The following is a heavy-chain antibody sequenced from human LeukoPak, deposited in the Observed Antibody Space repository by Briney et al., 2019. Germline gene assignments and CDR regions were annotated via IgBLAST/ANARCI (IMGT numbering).Heavy chain of an antibody. V-gene: IGHV3-64*01. CDR2: ISSIGGST. J-gene: IGHJ3*02. Sequence: GGSLRLSCAASGFTFSSYAMHWVRQAPGKGLEYVSAISSIGGSTYYANSVKGRFTISRDNSKNTLYLQMGSLRAEDMAVYYCARGPRITMIVVVDGDAFDIWGQGTMVTVSS. CDR3: ARGPRITMIVVVDGDAFDI. CDR1: GFTFSSYA. D-gene: IGHD3-22*01.